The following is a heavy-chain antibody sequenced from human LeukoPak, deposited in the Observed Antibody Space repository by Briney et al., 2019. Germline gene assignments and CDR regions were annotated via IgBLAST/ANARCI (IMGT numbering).Heavy chain of an antibody. CDR1: GYTFTSYD. D-gene: IGHD1-14*01. CDR3: ARPADINRGYGMDV. J-gene: IGHJ6*02. Sequence: ASVKVSCKASGYTFTSYDINWVRQATGQGLEWMGWMNPNSGNTGYAQEFQGRVTMTRNTSISTAYMELSSLRSEDTAVYYCARPADINRGYGMDVWGQGTTVTVSS. V-gene: IGHV1-8*01. CDR2: MNPNSGNT.